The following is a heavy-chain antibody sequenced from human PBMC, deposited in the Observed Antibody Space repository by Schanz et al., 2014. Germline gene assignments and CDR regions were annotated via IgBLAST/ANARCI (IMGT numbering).Heavy chain of an antibody. CDR2: IKEDGSVK. V-gene: IGHV3-7*02. CDR1: TFTFSSDW. J-gene: IGHJ6*02. CDR3: LAPDYGMDV. Sequence: VQLVESGGGVVQPGRSLRLSCAASTFTFSSDWMSWVRQAPGKGLEWVANIKEDGSVKDYVDSVKGRFTISRDNAKNSLFLQMNSLRAEDTAVYYCLAPDYGMDVWGQGTTVTVSS.